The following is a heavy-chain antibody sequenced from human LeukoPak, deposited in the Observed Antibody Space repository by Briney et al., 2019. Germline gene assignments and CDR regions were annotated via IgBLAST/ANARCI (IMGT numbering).Heavy chain of an antibody. CDR1: GGSFSGYY. J-gene: IGHJ4*02. D-gene: IGHD3-16*01. CDR2: INHSGST. Sequence: SETLSLTCAVYGGSFSGYYWTYIRQPPGKGPEWIGEINHSGSTNYNPSLKSRVTISVDTSKNEFSLRLNSVTAADTAVYYCATFRWGVSFEYWGQGTLVTVSS. CDR3: ATFRWGVSFEY. V-gene: IGHV4-34*01.